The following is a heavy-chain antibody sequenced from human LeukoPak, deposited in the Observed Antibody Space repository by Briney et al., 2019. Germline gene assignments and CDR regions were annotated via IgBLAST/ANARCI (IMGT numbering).Heavy chain of an antibody. CDR1: GVSISGYF. Sequence: SETLSLTCTVSGVSISGYFWSWIRQPPGKGLEWIGYLSYTGSTSYNPSLKSRVTISVDTSTSQFSLNVNSVTAADTAVHYCARHVPSTSSDAFDIWGQGTMVTVSS. CDR3: ARHVPSTSSDAFDI. CDR2: LSYTGST. J-gene: IGHJ3*02. V-gene: IGHV4-59*08.